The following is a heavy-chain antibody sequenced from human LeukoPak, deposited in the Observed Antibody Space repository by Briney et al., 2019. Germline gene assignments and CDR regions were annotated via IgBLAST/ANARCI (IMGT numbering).Heavy chain of an antibody. D-gene: IGHD3-22*01. CDR3: ARTVLPYYYDSSGPLPDNAFDI. Sequence: PSETLSLTCTVSGYFISSGYYWSWIRQPAGKGLEWIGRIYTSGSTNYNPSLKSRVTMSVDTSKNQFSLKLSSVTAADTAVYYCARTVLPYYYDSSGPLPDNAFDIWGQGTMVTVSS. CDR2: IYTSGST. CDR1: GYFISSGYY. V-gene: IGHV4-4*07. J-gene: IGHJ3*02.